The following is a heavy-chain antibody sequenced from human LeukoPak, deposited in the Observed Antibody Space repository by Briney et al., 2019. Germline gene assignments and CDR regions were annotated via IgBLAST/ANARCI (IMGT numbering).Heavy chain of an antibody. CDR1: GFTFSSFW. CDR3: VRWDLRYCSDPSCYIDHYGMDV. Sequence: GGSLRLSCAASGFTFSSFWMSWVRQAPGKGLEWVANIKRDGSEKQYVDPVKGRFSISRDNAKNSLYLQMNSLRVEDTAVYYCVRWDLRYCSDPSCYIDHYGMDVWGQGTTVTVSS. V-gene: IGHV3-7*03. J-gene: IGHJ6*02. CDR2: IKRDGSEK. D-gene: IGHD2-2*01.